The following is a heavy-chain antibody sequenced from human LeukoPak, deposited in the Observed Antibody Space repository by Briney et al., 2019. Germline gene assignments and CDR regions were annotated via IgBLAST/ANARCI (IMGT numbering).Heavy chain of an antibody. Sequence: GGSLRLSCAASGFTFSSYSMNWVRQAPGKGLEWVSYISSSSSTIYYADSVKGRFTISRDNAKNSLYLQMNSLRAEDTALYYCAKGDGSEYSSSWYGHYFDYWGQGTLVTVSS. V-gene: IGHV3-48*04. J-gene: IGHJ4*02. CDR3: AKGDGSEYSSSWYGHYFDY. CDR2: ISSSSSTI. D-gene: IGHD6-13*01. CDR1: GFTFSSYS.